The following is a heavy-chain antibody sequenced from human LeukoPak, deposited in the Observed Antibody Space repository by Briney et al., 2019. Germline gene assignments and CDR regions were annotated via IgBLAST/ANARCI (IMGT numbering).Heavy chain of an antibody. V-gene: IGHV4-30-2*01. CDR3: ASYYYDTSNYYHVHYFDY. CDR1: GGSLSSSGYS. D-gene: IGHD3-22*01. Sequence: SETLSLTCAVSGGSLSSSGYSWSWLRQPPGKGLEWIGYFYHSGTTYYNPSLKSRVTISVDRSMKQFSLKLNSVTAADTAVYYRASYYYDTSNYYHVHYFDYWGQGTLVAVSS. CDR2: FYHSGTT. J-gene: IGHJ4*02.